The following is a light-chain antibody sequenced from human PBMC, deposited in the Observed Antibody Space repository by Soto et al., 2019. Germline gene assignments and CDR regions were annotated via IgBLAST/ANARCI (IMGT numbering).Light chain of an antibody. CDR3: LSYSSSTSPYV. CDR1: SSDVGGYNF. V-gene: IGLV2-14*01. CDR2: DVT. J-gene: IGLJ1*01. Sequence: QSVLTQPASVSGSPGQSITISCTGTSSDVGGYNFVSWYQQHPGKAPKLMIYDVTHRPSGVSNRFSGSKSGNTASLTISGLQAEDEADYSGLSYSSSTSPYVLGTATKLTVL.